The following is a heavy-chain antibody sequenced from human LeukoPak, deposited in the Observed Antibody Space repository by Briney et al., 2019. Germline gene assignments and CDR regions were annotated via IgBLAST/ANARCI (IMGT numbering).Heavy chain of an antibody. CDR3: AREAAFDM. CDR1: GFTFSSYP. CDR2: ISRRSTYT. Sequence: GGSLRLSCAASGFTFSSYPMNGVRQAPGKGREGGSFISRRSTYTIYADSVKGRFTISRENAKKSLYVQMKSLRAEDTAVYYCAREAAFDMWGQGTMVTVSS. J-gene: IGHJ3*02. V-gene: IGHV3-21*01.